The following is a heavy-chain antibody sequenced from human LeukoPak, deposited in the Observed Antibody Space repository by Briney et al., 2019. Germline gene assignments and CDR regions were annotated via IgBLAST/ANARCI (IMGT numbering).Heavy chain of an antibody. CDR1: GYSISSGYY. V-gene: IGHV4-38-2*02. J-gene: IGHJ4*02. CDR2: IYHSGST. CDR3: ASFDYGGNPDDY. Sequence: LETLSLTCTVSGYSISSGYYWGWIRQPPGKGLEWIGSIYHSGSTYYNPSLKSRVTISVDTSKNQFSLKLSSVTAADTAVYYCASFDYGGNPDDYWGQGTLVTVSS. D-gene: IGHD4-23*01.